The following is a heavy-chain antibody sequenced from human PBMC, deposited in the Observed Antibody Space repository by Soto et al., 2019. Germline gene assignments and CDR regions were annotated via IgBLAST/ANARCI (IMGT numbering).Heavy chain of an antibody. V-gene: IGHV1-2*02. CDR1: GYPVTAYY. CDR2: INPTTGAA. D-gene: IGHD3-3*01. Sequence: QLHLVQSGAVVKKPGASVTVSCSASGYPVTAYYMHWVRQAPGRGLEWMGGINPTTGAAKYTQTFQGRVTLTRGTSPSTVFMELGGLTSEDTAVFYCARGGGVGVAGSAAFDMWGQGTLVTVSS. CDR3: ARGGGVGVAGSAAFDM. J-gene: IGHJ3*02.